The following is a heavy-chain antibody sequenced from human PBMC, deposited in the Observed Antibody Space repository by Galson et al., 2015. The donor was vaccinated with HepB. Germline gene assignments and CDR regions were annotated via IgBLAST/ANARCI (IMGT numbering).Heavy chain of an antibody. Sequence: SVKVSCKASGYTFSSYGIRWVRQAPGQGLEWVGRISVYNDNSDYAQKLQGRVTVTTDISTSTAYMELRSLRSDDTAVYYCAREGGSYSFADYWGQGTLVTVSS. J-gene: IGHJ4*02. CDR1: GYTFSSYG. CDR2: ISVYNDNS. CDR3: AREGGSYSFADY. D-gene: IGHD1-26*01. V-gene: IGHV1-18*04.